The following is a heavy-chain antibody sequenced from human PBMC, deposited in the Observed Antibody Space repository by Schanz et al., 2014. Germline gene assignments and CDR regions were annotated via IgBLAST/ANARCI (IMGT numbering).Heavy chain of an antibody. Sequence: VQLEQSGAEVKKPGSSVKVSCKASGGTFSSFGINWVRQAPGQGLEWMGRIIPSLGLAKYEQKFQDKVTITADTSTTTAYMEMSGLRSEDAAVYYCARERLECGAECYSVEAFDIWGQGTLVTVSS. CDR1: GGTFSSFG. J-gene: IGHJ4*02. CDR2: IIPSLGLA. CDR3: ARERLECGAECYSVEAFDI. D-gene: IGHD2-21*01. V-gene: IGHV1-69*04.